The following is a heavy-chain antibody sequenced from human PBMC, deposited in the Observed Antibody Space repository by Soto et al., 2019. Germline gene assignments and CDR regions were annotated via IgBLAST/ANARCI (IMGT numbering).Heavy chain of an antibody. V-gene: IGHV1-69*12. CDR3: AIYPRLLAAAVLDY. CDR1: GGTFSSYA. D-gene: IGHD6-13*01. CDR2: IIAIFGTA. Sequence: QVQLVQSGAEVKKPGSSVKVSCKASGGTFSSYAISWVRQAPGQGLEWMGGIIAIFGTANYAQKFQGRVTITADESTSTAYMERRSLRSEDTAVYYCAIYPRLLAAAVLDYWGQGTLVTVSS. J-gene: IGHJ4*02.